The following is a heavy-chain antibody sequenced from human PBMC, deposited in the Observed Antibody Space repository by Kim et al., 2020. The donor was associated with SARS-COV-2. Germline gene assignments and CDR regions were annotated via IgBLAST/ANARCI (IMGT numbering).Heavy chain of an antibody. Sequence: GGSLRLSCAASGFTFSSYSMSWVRQAPGKGLEWVSYISSSSPTIYYADSVKGRFTISRDNAKNSLSLQMNSLRDEDTAVYYCARDYDFWSGYYSVVRIYYNGMDVWGQGTTLTVSS. CDR1: GFTFSSYS. J-gene: IGHJ6*02. CDR3: ARDYDFWSGYYSVVRIYYNGMDV. CDR2: ISSSSPTI. D-gene: IGHD3-3*01. V-gene: IGHV3-48*02.